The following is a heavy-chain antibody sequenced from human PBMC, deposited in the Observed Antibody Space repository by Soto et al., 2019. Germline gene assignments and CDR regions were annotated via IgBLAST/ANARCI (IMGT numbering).Heavy chain of an antibody. J-gene: IGHJ6*04. CDR3: ARDRWTAEDADD. V-gene: IGHV4-31*03. CDR1: GGSIGSGGYY. CDR2: IYYSGST. D-gene: IGHD6-25*01. Sequence: QVQLQESGPGLVKPSQTLSLTCTVSGGSIGSGGYYWSWIRQHPGKGLEWIGYIYYSGSTYYNPSLKSRVTISVDTSKKQFSLKLSSVTAADTAVYYCARDRWTAEDADDWGKGTTVTVSS.